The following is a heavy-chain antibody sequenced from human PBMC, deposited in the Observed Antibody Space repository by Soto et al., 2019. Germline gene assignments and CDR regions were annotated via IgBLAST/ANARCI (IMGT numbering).Heavy chain of an antibody. CDR1: GFTFSSYG. J-gene: IGHJ4*02. D-gene: IGHD3-22*01. CDR3: ARDKSPVVVSDY. CDR2: ISYDGGNK. Sequence: PGGSLRLSCAASGFTFSSYGMHWVRQAPGKGLEWVAVISYDGGNKYYADSVKGRFTISRDNAKNSLFLQMNSLRAEDTAVYYCARDKSPVVVSDYWGQGTLVTVSS. V-gene: IGHV3-30*03.